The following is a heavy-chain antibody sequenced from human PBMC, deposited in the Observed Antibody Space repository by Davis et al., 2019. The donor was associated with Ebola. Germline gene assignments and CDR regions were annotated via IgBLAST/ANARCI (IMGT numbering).Heavy chain of an antibody. CDR1: GYSFPSYW. J-gene: IGHJ6*02. Sequence: GESLKISCKGSGYSFPSYWISWVRQMPGKGLEWMGKIDPSNSNTHYSPSFQGHVIISADKFINTAYFQLSGLKASDNAMYYCASLFGLGIWAHYGMDVWGQGTTVTVSS. D-gene: IGHD3-16*01. CDR2: IDPSNSNT. CDR3: ASLFGLGIWAHYGMDV. V-gene: IGHV5-10-1*01.